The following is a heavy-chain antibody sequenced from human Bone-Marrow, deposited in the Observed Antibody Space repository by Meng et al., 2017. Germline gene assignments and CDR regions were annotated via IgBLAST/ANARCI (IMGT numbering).Heavy chain of an antibody. V-gene: IGHV1-8*01. CDR2: MNPNSGNT. CDR1: GYTFTSYD. Sequence: QGQLVQAGAEVKKPGASVKVSCKASGYTFTSYDINWVRQATAQRLEWMGWMNPNSGNTGFAQKFQGRVTITKNTSITTAYMELSSLRSEDTAVYYCARGYCSGGSCYYVDYWGQGTLVTVSS. CDR3: ARGYCSGGSCYYVDY. D-gene: IGHD2-15*01. J-gene: IGHJ4*02.